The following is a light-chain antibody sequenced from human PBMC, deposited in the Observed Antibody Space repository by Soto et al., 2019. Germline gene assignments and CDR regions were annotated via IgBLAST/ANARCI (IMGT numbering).Light chain of an antibody. J-gene: IGLJ1*01. CDR3: SSYAGSNNFV. Sequence: QSALTQPASVSGSPGQSITISCTGTSSDVGGYNYVSWYQQHPGKAPKLMIYEVSNRPSGVSYRFSGSKSGNTASLTISGLQAEDEADYYCSSYAGSNNFVFGTGTKVTVL. CDR1: SSDVGGYNY. CDR2: EVS. V-gene: IGLV2-14*01.